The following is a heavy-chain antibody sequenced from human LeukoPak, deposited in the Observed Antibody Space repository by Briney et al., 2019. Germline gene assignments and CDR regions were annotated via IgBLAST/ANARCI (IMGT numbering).Heavy chain of an antibody. CDR3: ARATVTYYMDV. CDR1: GGSINSGGYY. J-gene: IGHJ6*03. CDR2: IYTSGTT. Sequence: PSQTLSLTCTVSGGSINSGGYYWTWIRQPAGKGLEWIGRIYTSGTTNYNPSLKSRVTMSVDTSKNQFSLKLSSVTAADTAVYYCARATVTYYMDVWGKGTTVTVSS. D-gene: IGHD4-11*01. V-gene: IGHV4-61*02.